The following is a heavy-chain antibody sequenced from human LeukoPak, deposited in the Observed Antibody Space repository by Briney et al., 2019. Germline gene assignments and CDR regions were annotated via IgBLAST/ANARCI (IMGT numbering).Heavy chain of an antibody. V-gene: IGHV3-48*02. CDR2: VGLSSRNI. CDR1: GFTFSDYR. D-gene: IGHD3-16*01. J-gene: IGHJ4*02. Sequence: GGALRLSCVASGFTFSDYRMNWVRQAPGKGPGCPAYVGLSSRNIFYTESVESRFTNSNDNAKNLLFLQMNSQRDEYTAVYYCLRELDYPFDHWGQGTLVTVSS. CDR3: LRELDYPFDH.